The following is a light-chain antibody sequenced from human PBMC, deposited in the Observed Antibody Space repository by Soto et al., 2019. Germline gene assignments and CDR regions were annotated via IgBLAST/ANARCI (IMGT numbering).Light chain of an antibody. CDR3: QQRSNWPPRFT. Sequence: EIVLTQSPATLSLSPGERATLSCRASQSVSSYLAWYQQKPGQAPRLLIYDASNRATGIPARFSGSGSGTDFTLTISSLAPDYFAVYYCQQRSNWPPRFTFGPGTKVDIK. CDR1: QSVSSY. V-gene: IGKV3-11*01. CDR2: DAS. J-gene: IGKJ3*01.